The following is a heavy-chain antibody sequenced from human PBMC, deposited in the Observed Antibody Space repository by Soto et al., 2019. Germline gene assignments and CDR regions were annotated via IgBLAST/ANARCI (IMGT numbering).Heavy chain of an antibody. Sequence: GGSLRLSCPVSGFTFCRYRLHWLRKSPCKGLEWVSVISYDVSNKYYADSVKGRFTISRDNSKITLYLQMNSLRAEDTAVYYCAKDLLLGIAAAGIFDYWGQGT. CDR3: AKDLLLGIAAAGIFDY. CDR1: GFTFCRYR. J-gene: IGHJ4*02. D-gene: IGHD6-13*01. CDR2: ISYDVSNK. V-gene: IGHV3-30*18.